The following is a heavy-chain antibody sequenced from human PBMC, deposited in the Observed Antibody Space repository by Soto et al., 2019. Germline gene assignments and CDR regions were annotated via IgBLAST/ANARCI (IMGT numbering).Heavy chain of an antibody. D-gene: IGHD3-10*01. CDR2: ISYDGSNK. J-gene: IGHJ3*02. V-gene: IGHV3-30-3*01. CDR3: ARDRLITMVRGVIVHDAFDI. Sequence: GGSLRLSCAASGFTFSSYAMHWVRQAPGKGLEWVAVISYDGSNKYYADSVKGRFTISRDNSKNTLYLQMNSLRAEDTAVYYCARDRLITMVRGVIVHDAFDIWGQGTMVTVSS. CDR1: GFTFSSYA.